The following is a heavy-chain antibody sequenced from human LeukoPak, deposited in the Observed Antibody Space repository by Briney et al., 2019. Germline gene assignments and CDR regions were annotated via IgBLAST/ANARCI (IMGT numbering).Heavy chain of an antibody. J-gene: IGHJ3*02. Sequence: SETLSLTCTVSGGSISSYYWSWIRQPAGKGLEWIGRIYTSGSTNYNPSLKSRVTMSVDTSKNQFSLKLSTVTAADTAVYYCARDRWELPAFDIWGQGTMVTVSS. CDR1: GGSISSYY. CDR2: IYTSGST. D-gene: IGHD2-15*01. CDR3: ARDRWELPAFDI. V-gene: IGHV4-4*07.